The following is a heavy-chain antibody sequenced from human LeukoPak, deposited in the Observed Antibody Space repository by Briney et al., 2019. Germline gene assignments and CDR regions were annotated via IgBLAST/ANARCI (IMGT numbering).Heavy chain of an antibody. CDR2: IRYDGSNK. V-gene: IGHV3-30*02. D-gene: IGHD3-22*01. CDR3: ATSRYYYDSSGYPEYFQH. CDR1: GFIFSSYG. J-gene: IGHJ1*01. Sequence: SGGSLRLSCAASGFIFSSYGMHWVRQAPGKGLEWVAFIRYDGSNKYYADSVKGRFTISRDNSKNTLYLQMNSLRAEDTAVYYCATSRYYYDSSGYPEYFQHWGQGTLVTVSS.